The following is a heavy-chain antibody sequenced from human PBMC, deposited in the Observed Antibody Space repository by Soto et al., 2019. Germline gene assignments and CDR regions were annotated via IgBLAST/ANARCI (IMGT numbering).Heavy chain of an antibody. CDR2: ISGSGGST. D-gene: IGHD3-22*01. V-gene: IGHV3-23*01. CDR3: AKSDYYDSSGYFLTEDYYYYGMDV. CDR1: GFTFSSYA. Sequence: GGSLRLSCAASGFTFSSYAMSWVRQAPGKGLEWVSAISGSGGSTYYADSVKGRFTISRDNSKNTLYLQMNSLRAEDTAVYYCAKSDYYDSSGYFLTEDYYYYGMDVWGQGTTVTSP. J-gene: IGHJ6*02.